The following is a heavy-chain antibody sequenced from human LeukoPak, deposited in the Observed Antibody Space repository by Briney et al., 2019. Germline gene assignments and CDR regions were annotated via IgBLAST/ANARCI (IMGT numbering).Heavy chain of an antibody. V-gene: IGHV3-30*18. D-gene: IGHD1-26*01. CDR3: AKDPFYRWEPGNNWFDP. CDR2: ISYDVGKK. CDR1: GFTFSSYG. J-gene: IGHJ5*02. Sequence: GGSLRLSCAASGFTFSSYGMHWVRQAPGKGLEWVAVISYDVGKKYYADSVKGRFTISRDNSKNTLYLQMNSLRAEDTAVYYCAKDPFYRWEPGNNWFDPWGQGTLVTVSS.